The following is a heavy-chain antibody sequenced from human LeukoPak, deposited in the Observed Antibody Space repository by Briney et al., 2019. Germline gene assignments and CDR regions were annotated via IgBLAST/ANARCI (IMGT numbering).Heavy chain of an antibody. Sequence: SETLSLTCAVYGGSFSDYYWNWIRQPPGKGLEWIGEVNQSGSTNYNPSLKSRVTISVDTSKNQFSLKLSSVTAADTAVYYCAREVAGTPWIDNWGQGTLVTVSS. CDR1: GGSFSDYY. V-gene: IGHV4-34*01. CDR2: VNQSGST. D-gene: IGHD6-19*01. J-gene: IGHJ4*02. CDR3: AREVAGTPWIDN.